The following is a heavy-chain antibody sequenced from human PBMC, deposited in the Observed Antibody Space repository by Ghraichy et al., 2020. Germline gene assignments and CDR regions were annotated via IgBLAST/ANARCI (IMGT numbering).Heavy chain of an antibody. V-gene: IGHV5-10-1*01. CDR2: IDPSDFYM. D-gene: IGHD2-15*01. CDR1: GYTFTNYW. CDR3: FRRCSGIYCPPGDI. J-gene: IGHJ3*02. Sequence: GEPLNISCQGSGYTFTNYWISWVRQMPGKGLEWVGRIDPSDFYMDFSPAFQGHVNISVDRSISTAYLQWSSLRASDTAIYYCFRRCSGIYCPPGDIWGQGTMVSVSS.